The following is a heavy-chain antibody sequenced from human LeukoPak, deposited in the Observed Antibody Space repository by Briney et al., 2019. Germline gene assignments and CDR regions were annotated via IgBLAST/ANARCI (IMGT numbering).Heavy chain of an antibody. D-gene: IGHD3-22*01. J-gene: IGHJ4*02. CDR1: GYTLTELS. CDR2: FDPEDGET. V-gene: IGHV1-24*01. Sequence: ASVKVSCKVSGYTLTELSMHWVRQAPGKGLEWMGGFDPEDGETIYAQKFQGRVTMTEDTSTDTAYMELSSLRSEDTAVYYCATVKYYYDSSGYCYFDYWGQGTLVTVSS. CDR3: ATVKYYYDSSGYCYFDY.